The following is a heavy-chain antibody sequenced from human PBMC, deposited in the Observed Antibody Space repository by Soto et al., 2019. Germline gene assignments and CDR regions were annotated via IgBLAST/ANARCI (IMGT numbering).Heavy chain of an antibody. Sequence: QVQLVESGGGLVKPGGSLRLSCAASGIVFSDYMSWVRQAPGKGLEWLSYISGSGRTIYSAXSVKGRFTISRDNATNSXYLXXXXVRTEDTAVYXCARLPFPWGWFDPWGQGTLVTVSS. D-gene: IGHD3-16*01. J-gene: IGHJ5*02. CDR2: ISGSGRTI. CDR3: ARLPFPWGWFDP. V-gene: IGHV3-11*01. CDR1: GIVFSDY.